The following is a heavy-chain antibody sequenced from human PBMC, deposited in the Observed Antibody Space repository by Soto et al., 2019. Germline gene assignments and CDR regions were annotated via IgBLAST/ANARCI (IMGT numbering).Heavy chain of an antibody. CDR3: ARLRYYGSGSYSNWFDP. J-gene: IGHJ5*02. CDR2: IYYSGST. V-gene: IGHV4-31*03. Sequence: LSLTCTVSGGSISGGGYYWSWIRQHPGKGLEWIGYIYYSGSTYYNPSLKSRVTISVDTSKNQFSLKLSSVTAADTAVYYCARLRYYGSGSYSNWFDPWGQGTLVTVSS. D-gene: IGHD3-10*01. CDR1: GGSISGGGYY.